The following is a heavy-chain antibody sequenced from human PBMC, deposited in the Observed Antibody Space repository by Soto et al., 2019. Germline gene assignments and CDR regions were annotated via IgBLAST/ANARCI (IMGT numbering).Heavy chain of an antibody. CDR1: GYTFSSYA. CDR3: ARGGPPIDY. Sequence: QVQLVQSGAEEKKPGASVKVSCKASGYTFSSYAMHWVRQAPGQRLEWMGWINACNGNTKYSQKFQGRVTITRDTSASTAYMELSSLRSDDTAVYYCARGGPPIDYWGQGTLVTVSS. V-gene: IGHV1-3*05. J-gene: IGHJ4*02. CDR2: INACNGNT.